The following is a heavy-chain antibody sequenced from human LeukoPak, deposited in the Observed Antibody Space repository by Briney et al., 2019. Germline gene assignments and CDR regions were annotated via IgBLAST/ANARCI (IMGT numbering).Heavy chain of an antibody. J-gene: IGHJ4*02. D-gene: IGHD6-6*01. V-gene: IGHV3-74*01. Sequence: GGSLRLSCAASGFIFSSYWMHWVRQAPGKGLVWVSRINSDGSSTSYADSVKARFTTSRDNAKNTLYLQMNSLRAEDTAVYYCATAWRGYSSSLLDYWGQGTLVTVSS. CDR2: INSDGSST. CDR3: ATAWRGYSSSLLDY. CDR1: GFIFSSYW.